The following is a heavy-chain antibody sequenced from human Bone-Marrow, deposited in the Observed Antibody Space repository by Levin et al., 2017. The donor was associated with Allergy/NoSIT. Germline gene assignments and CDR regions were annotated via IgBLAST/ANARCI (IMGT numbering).Heavy chain of an antibody. CDR3: AKDGVPLLLWFGELS. J-gene: IGHJ5*02. CDR1: GYSFRTHG. Sequence: LSLTCAASGYSFRTHGMHWLRQAPGKGLEWVALISYDGDKINYADSVKGRFTVSRDNAKNTLYLQMNSLRPEDTAVYYCAKDGVPLLLWFGELSWGPGTLVTVSS. CDR2: ISYDGDKI. V-gene: IGHV3-30*18. D-gene: IGHD3-10*01.